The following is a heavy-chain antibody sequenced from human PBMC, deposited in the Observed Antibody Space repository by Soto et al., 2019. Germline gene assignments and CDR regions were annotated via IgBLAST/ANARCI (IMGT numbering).Heavy chain of an antibody. CDR3: SRGTASDY. V-gene: IGHV3-23*01. D-gene: IGHD3-16*01. J-gene: IGHJ4*02. CDR1: GFTFSIYA. CDR2: ITSGGGT. Sequence: EVQLLESGGGLVQPGGYLRLSCAASGFTFSIYAMSWVRQAPGKGLEWVSAITSGGGTYYADSVKGRFTISRDNSKNTLYLQMTSLRAEDTAVYYCSRGTASDYWGQGTLVTVSS.